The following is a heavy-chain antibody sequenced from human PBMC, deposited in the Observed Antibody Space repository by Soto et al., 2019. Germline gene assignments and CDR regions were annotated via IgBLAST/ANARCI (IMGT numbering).Heavy chain of an antibody. CDR1: GLTFEDYN. CDR3: AKDDTDTSMVTPGRDYYSYAMDV. J-gene: IGHJ6*02. CDR2: ISWDGGST. D-gene: IGHD5-18*01. V-gene: IGHV3-43*01. Sequence: GSLRLSCAASGLTFEDYNMHWVRQAPGKGLEWVCLISWDGGSTYCADSVKGRFTISRDNSKDSLYLQMSSLRTDDSALYYCAKDDTDTSMVTPGRDYYSYAMDVWGQGTTVTVSS.